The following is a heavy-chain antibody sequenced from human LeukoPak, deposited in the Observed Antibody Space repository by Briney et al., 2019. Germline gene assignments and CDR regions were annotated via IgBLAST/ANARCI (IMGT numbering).Heavy chain of an antibody. Sequence: PGGSLRLSCAASGFTFSSYEMNWVRQAPGKGLEWVSYISSSGSTIYYADSVKGRFTISRNNAKNSLYLQMNSLRAEDTAVYYCARDVYSGYFDYWGQGTLVTVSS. V-gene: IGHV3-48*03. CDR2: ISSSGSTI. D-gene: IGHD5-12*01. J-gene: IGHJ4*02. CDR3: ARDVYSGYFDY. CDR1: GFTFSSYE.